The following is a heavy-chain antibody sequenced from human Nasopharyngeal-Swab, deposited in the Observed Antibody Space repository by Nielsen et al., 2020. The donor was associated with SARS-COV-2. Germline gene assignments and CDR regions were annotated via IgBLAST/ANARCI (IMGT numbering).Heavy chain of an antibody. V-gene: IGHV3-48*04. J-gene: IGHJ6*02. Sequence: GGSLRLSCAASGFTFSSYSMNWVRQAPGKGLEWVSYISSSSTIYYADSVKGRFTISRDNAKNSLYLQMNSLRAEDTAVYYCARAAEYYYDSRALDGMDVWGQGTTVTVSS. CDR1: GFTFSSYS. D-gene: IGHD3-22*01. CDR2: ISSSSTI. CDR3: ARAAEYYYDSRALDGMDV.